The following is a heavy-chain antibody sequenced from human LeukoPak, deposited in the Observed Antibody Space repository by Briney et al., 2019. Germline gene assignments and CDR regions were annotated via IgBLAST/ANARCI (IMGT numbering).Heavy chain of an antibody. J-gene: IGHJ4*02. CDR1: GFTVTTNY. CDR3: ARRLEYSGSKGVFDY. V-gene: IGHV3-66*01. Sequence: PGGSLRLSCAASGFTVTTNYMTWVRQAPGKGLEWVSIIYSGGYTDYADSVKGRFTISRYNSKNTLDLQMNSLRAEDTAVYYCARRLEYSGSKGVFDYWGQGTLVTVSS. D-gene: IGHD1-26*01. CDR2: IYSGGYT.